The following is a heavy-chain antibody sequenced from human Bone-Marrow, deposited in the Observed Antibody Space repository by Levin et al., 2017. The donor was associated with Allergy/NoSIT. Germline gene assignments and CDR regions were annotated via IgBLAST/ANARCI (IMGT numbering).Heavy chain of an antibody. CDR1: GGSISSTNSY. D-gene: IGHD1/OR15-1a*01. J-gene: IGHJ5*02. V-gene: IGHV4-39*07. CDR3: ARGHPQQQVDGYWFDP. Sequence: SETLSLTCTVSGGSISSTNSYWGWIRQPPGKGLEWLGSIYYSGTTYYNPSLKSRVTISLDTSKNQFSLKLTSVTAADTGVYYGARGHPQQQVDGYWFDPWGRGTLVTVSS. CDR2: IYYSGTT.